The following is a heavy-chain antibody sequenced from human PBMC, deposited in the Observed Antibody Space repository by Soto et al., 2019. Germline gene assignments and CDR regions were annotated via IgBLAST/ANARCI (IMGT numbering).Heavy chain of an antibody. V-gene: IGHV4-39*01. D-gene: IGHD6-13*01. J-gene: IGHJ5*02. Sequence: SETLSLTCTVSGGSISSSSCYWGWIRQPPGKGLEWIGSIYHSGSTYYNPSLKSRVTISVDTSKNQFSLKLSSVTAADTAVYYCARGHAAGPYNWFDPWGQGTLVTV. CDR1: GGSISSSSCY. CDR2: IYHSGST. CDR3: ARGHAAGPYNWFDP.